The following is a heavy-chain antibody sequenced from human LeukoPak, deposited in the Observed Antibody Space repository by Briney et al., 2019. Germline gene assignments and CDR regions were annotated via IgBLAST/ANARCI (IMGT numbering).Heavy chain of an antibody. D-gene: IGHD2-15*01. J-gene: IGHJ4*02. CDR3: VRGYCSGATCYHFDY. V-gene: IGHV4-59*01. CDR1: GASITSYY. Sequence: KPSETLSLTCTVSGASITSYYWNWIRQPPGKGLEWIGYFYYSGSDNYNPSFKSRITISVDTSKNQFSLELSSVTAADTAVYYCVRGYCSGATCYHFDYWGQGTLVTVSS. CDR2: FYYSGSD.